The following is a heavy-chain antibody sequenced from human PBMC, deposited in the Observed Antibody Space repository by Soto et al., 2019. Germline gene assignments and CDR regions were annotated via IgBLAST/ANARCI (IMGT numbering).Heavy chain of an antibody. J-gene: IGHJ4*02. CDR2: ISSSGSTI. V-gene: IGHV3-11*01. CDR3: ARDPGDSSGYYFGY. D-gene: IGHD3-22*01. CDR1: VFTFSDYY. Sequence: GASLRLSCAASVFTFSDYYMSWIRQAPGKGLEWVSYISSSGSTIYYADSVKGRFTISRDNAKNSLYLQMNSLRAEDTAVYYCARDPGDSSGYYFGYWGQGTLVTVSS.